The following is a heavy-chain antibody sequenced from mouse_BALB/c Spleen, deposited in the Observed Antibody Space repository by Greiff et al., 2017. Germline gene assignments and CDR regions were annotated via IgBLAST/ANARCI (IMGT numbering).Heavy chain of an antibody. D-gene: IGHD2-1*01. CDR3: ARPLYYGNYYAMDY. Sequence: VQLQQSGPELVKPGASVKMSCKASGYTFTSYYIHWVKQRPGQGLEWIGWIYPGDGSTKYNEKFKGKTTLTADKSSSTAYMLLSSLTSEDSAIYFCARPLYYGNYYAMDYWGQGTSVTVSS. J-gene: IGHJ4*01. CDR2: IYPGDGST. CDR1: GYTFTSYY. V-gene: IGHV1S56*01.